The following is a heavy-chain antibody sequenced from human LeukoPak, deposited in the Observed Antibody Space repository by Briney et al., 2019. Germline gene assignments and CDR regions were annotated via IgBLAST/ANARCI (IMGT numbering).Heavy chain of an antibody. CDR1: DFTFSSYW. V-gene: IGHV3-74*01. CDR3: AREGGSFLRYFDS. CDR2: ISGDESST. J-gene: IGHJ4*02. D-gene: IGHD1-26*01. Sequence: PGGSLRLSCAASDFTFSSYWMHWVRQAPGEGLVWVSRISGDESSTNYADSVKGRFTISRDNARNTLFLQMNSLSAEDTAVYYCAREGGSFLRYFDSWGQGTLVTVSS.